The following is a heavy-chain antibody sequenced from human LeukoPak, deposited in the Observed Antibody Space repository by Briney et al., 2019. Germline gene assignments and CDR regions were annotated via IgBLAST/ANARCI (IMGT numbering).Heavy chain of an antibody. Sequence: GASVKVSCKASGYTFTGYYMHWVRQAPGKGLEWMGGFDPEDGETIYAQKFQGRVTMTEDTSTDTAYMELSSLRSEDTAVYYCATGLHERWLQLRDYWGQGTLVTVSS. CDR3: ATGLHERWLQLRDY. D-gene: IGHD5-24*01. J-gene: IGHJ4*02. V-gene: IGHV1-24*01. CDR1: GYTFTGYY. CDR2: FDPEDGET.